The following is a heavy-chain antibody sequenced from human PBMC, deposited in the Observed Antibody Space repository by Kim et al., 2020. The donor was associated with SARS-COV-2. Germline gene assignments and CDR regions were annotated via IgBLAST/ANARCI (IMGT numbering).Heavy chain of an antibody. CDR1: GGSISSGGYY. D-gene: IGHD2-15*01. Sequence: SETLSLTCTVSGGSISSGGYYWSWICQHPGKGLEWIGYIYYSGSTYYNPSLKSRVTISVDTSKNQFSLKLSSVTAADTAVYYCARVWGRYCSGGSCYGPWFDPWGQGTLVTVSS. CDR3: ARVWGRYCSGGSCYGPWFDP. J-gene: IGHJ5*02. CDR2: IYYSGST. V-gene: IGHV4-31*03.